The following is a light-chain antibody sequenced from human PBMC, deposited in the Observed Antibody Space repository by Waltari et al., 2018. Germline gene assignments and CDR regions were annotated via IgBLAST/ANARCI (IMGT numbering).Light chain of an antibody. J-gene: IGLJ2*01. CDR2: DVK. CDR3: CSYAGSYILV. Sequence: QSALTQPRSVSGSPGQSVTISCTGTSSDVGGYNYVSWYQQHPGKAPKLMIYDVKKRPSGVPDRCSGSKSGNTASLTISGLQAEDEADFYCCSYAGSYILVFGGGTKLTVL. CDR1: SSDVGGYNY. V-gene: IGLV2-11*01.